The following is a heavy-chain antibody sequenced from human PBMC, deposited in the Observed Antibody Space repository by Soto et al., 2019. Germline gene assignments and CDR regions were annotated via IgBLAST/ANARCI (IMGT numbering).Heavy chain of an antibody. J-gene: IGHJ6*02. CDR3: AGERSALPGTRDAMDV. V-gene: IGHV3-21*02. D-gene: IGHD3-10*01. CDR1: GFNFNTYS. CDR2: ISASGAYK. Sequence: EVRLVESGGGLVKPGGSLRVSCAASGFNFNTYSMNWVRQAPGKGLQWVSFISASGAYKYYADSVRGRFTISRDNAKKSVFLEMIRLTADDTAIYYCAGERSALPGTRDAMDVWGQGTTVTVSS.